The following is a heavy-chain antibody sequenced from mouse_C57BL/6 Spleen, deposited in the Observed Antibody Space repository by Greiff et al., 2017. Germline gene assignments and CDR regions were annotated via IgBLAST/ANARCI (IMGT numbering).Heavy chain of an antibody. CDR3: ARKVRSGGDFDV. Sequence: QVQLQQPGAELVMPGASVKLSCKASGYTFTSYWMHWVKQRPGQGLEWIGEIDPSASYTNSNQKFKGKATLSVAKSSSTAYMQLISLTSEDSAVYYCARKVRSGGDFDVWGTGTTGTVSS. CDR1: GYTFTSYW. V-gene: IGHV1-69*01. D-gene: IGHD1-1*01. J-gene: IGHJ1*03. CDR2: IDPSASYT.